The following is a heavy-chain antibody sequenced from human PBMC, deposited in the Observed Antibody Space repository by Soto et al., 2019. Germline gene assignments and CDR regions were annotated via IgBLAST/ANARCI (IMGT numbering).Heavy chain of an antibody. CDR3: ACVDYYYGMDV. V-gene: IGHV1-69*02. J-gene: IGHJ6*02. Sequence: QVQLVQSGAEVKKPGSSVKVSCKASGGTFSSYTISWVRQAPGQGLEWMGRIIPILGIANYAQKFQGRVTITADKPTSTAYMELSSLRSEDTAVYYCACVDYYYGMDVWGQGTTVTVSS. CDR1: GGTFSSYT. CDR2: IIPILGIA.